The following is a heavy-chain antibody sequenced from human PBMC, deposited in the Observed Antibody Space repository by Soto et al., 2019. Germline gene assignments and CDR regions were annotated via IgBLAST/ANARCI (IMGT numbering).Heavy chain of an antibody. D-gene: IGHD5-18*01. J-gene: IGHJ5*02. CDR1: GYTFTTYG. Sequence: GASVKVSCKASGYTFTTYGISWVRQAPGQGLEWLGWINTHNGNTNYAQNLQGRVIMTADTSTSTAYMELRSLRSEDTAVYYCARDPRYSYGTTWGQGTLVTVSS. CDR3: ARDPRYSYGTT. V-gene: IGHV1-18*01. CDR2: INTHNGNT.